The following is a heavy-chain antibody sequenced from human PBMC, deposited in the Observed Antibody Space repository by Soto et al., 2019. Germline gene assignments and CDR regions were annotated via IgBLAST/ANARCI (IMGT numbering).Heavy chain of an antibody. J-gene: IGHJ6*02. CDR1: GFTFSSYA. D-gene: IGHD1-26*01. CDR3: AKEWWELEGYYYYGMDV. Sequence: GGSLRLSCAASGFTFSSYAMSWVRQAPGKGLEWVSAISGSGGSTYYADSVKGRFTISRDNSKNTLYLQMNSLRAEDTAVYYCAKEWWELEGYYYYGMDVWGQGTTVTVSS. CDR2: ISGSGGST. V-gene: IGHV3-23*01.